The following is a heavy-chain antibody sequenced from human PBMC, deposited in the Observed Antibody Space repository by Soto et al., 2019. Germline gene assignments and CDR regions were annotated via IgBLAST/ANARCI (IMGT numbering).Heavy chain of an antibody. J-gene: IGHJ4*02. Sequence: SETLSLTCTVSGGSISSYYWSWIRQPPGKGLEWIGYIYYSGSTNYNPSLKSRVTISVDTSKNQFSLKLSSVTAADTAVYYCARGAGSSGYYYFDYWGQGTLVTVSS. CDR2: IYYSGST. CDR3: ARGAGSSGYYYFDY. CDR1: GGSISSYY. V-gene: IGHV4-59*01. D-gene: IGHD3-22*01.